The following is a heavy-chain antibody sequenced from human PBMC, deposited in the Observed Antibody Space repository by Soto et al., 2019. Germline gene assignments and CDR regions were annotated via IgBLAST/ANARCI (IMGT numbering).Heavy chain of an antibody. D-gene: IGHD5-12*01. V-gene: IGHV1-2*04. CDR3: ARILVATIDSDY. Sequence: ASVKVSCKASGYTFTGYYMHWVRQAPGQGLEWMGWINPNSGGTNYAQKFQGWVTMTRDTSISTAYMELSSLRSDDTAVYYCARILVATIDSDYWGQGTPVTVSS. J-gene: IGHJ4*02. CDR1: GYTFTGYY. CDR2: INPNSGGT.